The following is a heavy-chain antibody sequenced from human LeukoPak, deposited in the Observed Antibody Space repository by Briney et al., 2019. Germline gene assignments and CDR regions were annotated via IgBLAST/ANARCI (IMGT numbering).Heavy chain of an antibody. CDR3: ARAVSSSFVPFDY. D-gene: IGHD6-6*01. J-gene: IGHJ4*02. CDR2: INPNSGGT. V-gene: IGHV1-2*02. Sequence: ASVKVSCKASGYTFTGYYMHWVRQAPGQGLEWMGWINPNSGGTNYAQKFQGRVTMTRDTSISTAYMELSRLRSDDTAVYYCARAVSSSFVPFDYWGQGTLVTVSS. CDR1: GYTFTGYY.